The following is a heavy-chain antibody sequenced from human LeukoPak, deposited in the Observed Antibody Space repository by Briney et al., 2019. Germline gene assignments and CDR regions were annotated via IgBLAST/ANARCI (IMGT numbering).Heavy chain of an antibody. Sequence: PGGSLRLSCAASGFTFSDYYMSWLRQAPGKGLEWVSYISSSGSTIYYADSVKGRFTISRDNAKNSLYLQMNSLRAEDTAVYYCARVDAYYDILTGYYYIDYWGQGTLVTVSS. D-gene: IGHD3-9*01. CDR2: ISSSGSTI. CDR3: ARVDAYYDILTGYYYIDY. V-gene: IGHV3-11*04. J-gene: IGHJ4*02. CDR1: GFTFSDYY.